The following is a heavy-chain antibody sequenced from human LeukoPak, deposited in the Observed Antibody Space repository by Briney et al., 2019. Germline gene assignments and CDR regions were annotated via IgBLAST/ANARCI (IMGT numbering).Heavy chain of an antibody. CDR2: IYTSGST. Sequence: SETLSLTCTVSGGSISSYYWSWIRQPAGKGLEWIGRIYTSGSTNYNPSLKSRVTMSVDTSKNQFSLKLSSVTAADTAVYYCARLPSRYGSGSYYRRVYFDYWGQGTLVTVSS. V-gene: IGHV4-4*07. D-gene: IGHD3-10*01. J-gene: IGHJ4*02. CDR1: GGSISSYY. CDR3: ARLPSRYGSGSYYRRVYFDY.